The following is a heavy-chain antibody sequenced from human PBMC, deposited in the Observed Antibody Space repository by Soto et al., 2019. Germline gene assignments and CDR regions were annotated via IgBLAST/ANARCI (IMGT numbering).Heavy chain of an antibody. D-gene: IGHD6-25*01. J-gene: IGHJ4*01. V-gene: IGHV4-34*01. CDR1: GGSFSDYY. CDR2: INHSGST. Sequence: SETLSLTCAVYGGSFSDYYWSWIRQPPGRGLEWIGEINHSGSTNCNPSLKSRVSISVDTSKNQFSLRLTSVTAADTALYYCATMWSGYNSYWGHGILVTVSS. CDR3: ATMWSGYNSY.